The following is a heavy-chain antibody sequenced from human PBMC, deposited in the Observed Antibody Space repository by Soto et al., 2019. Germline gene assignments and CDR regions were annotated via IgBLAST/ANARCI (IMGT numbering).Heavy chain of an antibody. CDR3: ARGGLLWFGELSHDHWYFDL. CDR1: GGSISSYY. D-gene: IGHD3-10*01. V-gene: IGHV4-59*01. Sequence: SETLSLTCTVSGGSISSYYWSWIRQPPGKGLEWIGYIYYSGSTNYNPSLKSRVTISVDTSKNQFSLKLSSVTAADTAVYYCARGGLLWFGELSHDHWYFDLWGRGTLVTVSS. J-gene: IGHJ2*01. CDR2: IYYSGST.